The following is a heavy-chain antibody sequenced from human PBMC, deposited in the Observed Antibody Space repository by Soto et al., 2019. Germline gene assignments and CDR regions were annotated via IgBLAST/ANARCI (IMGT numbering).Heavy chain of an antibody. Sequence: QVQLQESGPGLVKPSQTLSLTCTVSGGSISSGDYYWSWIRQPPGKGLEWIGYIYYSGSTYYNPSLKSRVTISVDTSKNRFSLKLSSVTAADTAVYYCARFFSNYYDSSGYYYFDYWGQGTLVTVSS. J-gene: IGHJ4*02. CDR3: ARFFSNYYDSSGYYYFDY. CDR2: IYYSGST. D-gene: IGHD3-22*01. V-gene: IGHV4-30-4*01. CDR1: GGSISSGDYY.